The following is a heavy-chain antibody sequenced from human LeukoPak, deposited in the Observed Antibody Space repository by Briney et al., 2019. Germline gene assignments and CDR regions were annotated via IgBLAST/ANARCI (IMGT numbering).Heavy chain of an antibody. J-gene: IGHJ4*02. CDR2: ISWNSGSI. CDR3: ARSPIVVVPAAMPYYFDY. D-gene: IGHD2-2*01. Sequence: GGSLRLSCAASGFTFDDYAMHWVRQAPGKGLEWVSGISWNSGSIGYVDSVKGRFTISRDNAKNSLYLQMNSLRAEDTAVYYCARSPIVVVPAAMPYYFDYWGQGTLVTVSS. CDR1: GFTFDDYA. V-gene: IGHV3-9*01.